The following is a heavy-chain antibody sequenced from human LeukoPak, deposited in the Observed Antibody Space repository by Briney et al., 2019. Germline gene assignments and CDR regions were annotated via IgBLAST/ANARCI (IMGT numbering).Heavy chain of an antibody. CDR3: ARDHSSGYYYSLDDALDI. CDR2: INPNSGGT. D-gene: IGHD3-22*01. Sequence: ASVKVSCKASGYTFTGYYMHWVRQAPGQGLEWMGRINPNSGGTNYAQKFQGRVTMTRDASISTACMELSRLRSDDTAVYYCARDHSSGYYYSLDDALDIWGQGTMVTVSS. J-gene: IGHJ3*02. V-gene: IGHV1-2*06. CDR1: GYTFTGYY.